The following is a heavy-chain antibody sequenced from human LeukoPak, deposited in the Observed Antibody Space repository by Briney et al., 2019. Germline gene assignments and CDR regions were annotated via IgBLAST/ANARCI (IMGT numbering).Heavy chain of an antibody. CDR2: TSAYNGNT. V-gene: IGHV1-18*01. Sequence: ASVKVSCKASGYTFTSYGISWVRQAPGQGLEWMGWTSAYNGNTNYAQKLQGRVTMTTDTSTSTAYMELRSLRSDDTAVYYCARVGSSADRYYFDYWGQGTLVTVSS. CDR3: ARVGSSADRYYFDY. D-gene: IGHD6-25*01. CDR1: GYTFTSYG. J-gene: IGHJ4*02.